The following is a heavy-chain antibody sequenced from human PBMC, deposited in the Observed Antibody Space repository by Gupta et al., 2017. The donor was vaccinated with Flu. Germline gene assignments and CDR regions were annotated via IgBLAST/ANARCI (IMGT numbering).Heavy chain of an antibody. CDR3: ARDRAYNRFDY. D-gene: IGHD1-1*01. J-gene: IGHJ4*02. CDR1: GFSFSRSW. Sequence: EVQLVESGGGLVQPGGSLRLSCAASGFSFSRSWMTWVRQAPGKGLEWVANINEDGSTKNYVDSVMGRFTISRDNAKNSLFLQMDSLRAEDTAVYYWARDRAYNRFDYWGQGTLVTVSS. CDR2: INEDGSTK. V-gene: IGHV3-7*01.